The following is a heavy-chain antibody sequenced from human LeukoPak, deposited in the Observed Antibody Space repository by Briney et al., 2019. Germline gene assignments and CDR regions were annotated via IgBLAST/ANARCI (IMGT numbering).Heavy chain of an antibody. D-gene: IGHD6-13*01. CDR1: GYTFTSYY. V-gene: IGHV1-69*13. J-gene: IGHJ5*02. CDR3: ARDRGAAAGTGTGFDP. CDR2: IIPIFGTA. Sequence: EASVKVSCTASGYTFTSYYMHWVRQAPGQGLEWMGGIIPIFGTANYAQKLQGRVTITADESTSTAYMELSSLRSEDTAVYYCARDRGAAAGTGTGFDPWGQGTLVTVSS.